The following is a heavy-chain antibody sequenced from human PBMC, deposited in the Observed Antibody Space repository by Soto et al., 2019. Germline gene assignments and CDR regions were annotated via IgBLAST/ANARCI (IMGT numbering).Heavy chain of an antibody. D-gene: IGHD5-12*01. CDR1: GGSISGYY. J-gene: IGHJ6*02. CDR2: IYYSGST. CDR3: ARGSDFLYYYGMDV. V-gene: IGHV4-59*01. Sequence: LSLTCTVSGGSISGYYWSWIRQPPGKGLEWIGYIYYSGSTKYNPSLQSRVTISVDTSKNQFSLKLSSVTAADTAVYYCARGSDFLYYYGMDVWGQGTTVTVSS.